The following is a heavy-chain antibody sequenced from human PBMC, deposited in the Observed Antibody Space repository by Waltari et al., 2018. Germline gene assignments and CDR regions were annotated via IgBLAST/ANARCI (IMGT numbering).Heavy chain of an antibody. Sequence: EGQQVESGGGLVQPGGSLRLSCATSGFTFTNYAMNWVRQAPGKGRDGGSASRAGGGATYYADSMKGRFTISRDNSKNTLYLQMNSLRAEDTAVYYCARVLRMGDLPHLSWGQGTLVTVSS. CDR2: SRAGGGAT. D-gene: IGHD3-16*01. CDR3: ARVLRMGDLPHLS. CDR1: GFTFTNYA. J-gene: IGHJ5*02. V-gene: IGHV3-23*04.